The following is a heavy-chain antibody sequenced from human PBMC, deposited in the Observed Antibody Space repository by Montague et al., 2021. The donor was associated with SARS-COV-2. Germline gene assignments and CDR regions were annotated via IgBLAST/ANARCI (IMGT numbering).Heavy chain of an antibody. CDR1: GVSINEYF. D-gene: IGHD4-11*01. V-gene: IGHV4-59*01. CDR2: IFFNRGP. Sequence: SETLSLTCTVSGVSINEYFWTWIRQTPGKGLEWIGYIFFNRGPXXXASXKNRVTISLDTSKSQVSLRLTSVTAADTAVYFRVSGRDGSYSHFHFWGQGALVTVSS. CDR3: VSGRDGSYSHFHF. J-gene: IGHJ1*01.